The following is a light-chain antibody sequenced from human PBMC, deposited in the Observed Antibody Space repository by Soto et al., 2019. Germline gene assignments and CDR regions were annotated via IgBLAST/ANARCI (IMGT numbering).Light chain of an antibody. CDR2: GNT. Sequence: QSVLTQPPSVSGAPGQTVIISCTGSNSNIGAPYDVHWYQHLPGTAPKRRIYGNTNRPSGVPARFSGSRSGASASLALAGLHIDDEADYYCQSYVYILSVPVFGGGTKLTVL. J-gene: IGLJ2*01. V-gene: IGLV1-40*01. CDR1: NSNIGAPYD. CDR3: QSYVYILSVPV.